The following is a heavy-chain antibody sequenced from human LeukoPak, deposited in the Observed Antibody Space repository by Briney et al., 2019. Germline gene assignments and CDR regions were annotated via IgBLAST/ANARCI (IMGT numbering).Heavy chain of an antibody. CDR3: AKDLYDYVWGSYRYGPPDAFDI. CDR1: GFTFSSYA. V-gene: IGHV3-23*01. CDR2: ISGSGGST. Sequence: GGSLRLSCAASGFTFSSYAMSWVRQAPGKGLEWVSAISGSGGSTYYADSVKGRFTISRDNSKNTLYLQMNSLRAEDTAVYYCAKDLYDYVWGSYRYGPPDAFDIWGQGTMVTVSS. D-gene: IGHD3-16*02. J-gene: IGHJ3*02.